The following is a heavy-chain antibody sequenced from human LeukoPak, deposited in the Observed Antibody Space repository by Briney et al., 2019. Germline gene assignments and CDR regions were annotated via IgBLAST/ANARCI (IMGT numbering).Heavy chain of an antibody. V-gene: IGHV3-30*14. J-gene: IGHJ4*02. Sequence: GGSLRLSCAASGFTFSSYAMHWVRQAPGKGLEWVAVISYDGSNKYYADSVKGRFTISRDNSKNTLYLQMNSLRAEDTAVYYCASNYYDSSGYLPYWGQGTLVTVSS. CDR1: GFTFSSYA. D-gene: IGHD3-22*01. CDR2: ISYDGSNK. CDR3: ASNYYDSSGYLPY.